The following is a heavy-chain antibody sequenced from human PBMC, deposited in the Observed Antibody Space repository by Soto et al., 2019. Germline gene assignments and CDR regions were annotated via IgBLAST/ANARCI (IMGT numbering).Heavy chain of an antibody. CDR3: ARGGHIAVVTASFDN. Sequence: QVQLGQSGAEVRKPGASVKVSCKPSGYTFNTYYLHWLRQAPGQALEWMGVIHPSGGGTTYAQKFLGRVTVTRDTSTTTVFMELSSLRSDETAVYYCARGGHIAVVTASFDNWGQGTLVTVSS. V-gene: IGHV1-46*02. D-gene: IGHD2-21*02. J-gene: IGHJ4*02. CDR1: GYTFNTYY. CDR2: IHPSGGGT.